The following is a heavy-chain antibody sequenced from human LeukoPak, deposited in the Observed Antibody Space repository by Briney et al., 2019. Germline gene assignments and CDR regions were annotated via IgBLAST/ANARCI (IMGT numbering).Heavy chain of an antibody. J-gene: IGHJ4*02. D-gene: IGHD4-11*01. V-gene: IGHV1-2*02. Sequence: ASVKVSCKTSGYTFIHNYIHRLRQAPGQGLEWMGWINPDSGGSKYAQKFQGRVTMTRDTSISTVYMDLSRLRSDDTAVYYCARIYRAPDYWGQGTLVTVSS. CDR3: ARIYRAPDY. CDR2: INPDSGGS. CDR1: GYTFIHNY.